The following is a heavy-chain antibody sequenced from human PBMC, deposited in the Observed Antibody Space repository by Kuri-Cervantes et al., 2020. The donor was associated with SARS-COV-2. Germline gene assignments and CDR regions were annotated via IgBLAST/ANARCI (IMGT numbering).Heavy chain of an antibody. CDR3: ARIGDIVVVPAAIKDRGKFDC. D-gene: IGHD2-2*02. Sequence: ASVKVSCKASGYTFTSYGISWVRRAPGQGLEWMGWISAYNGNTNYAQKLQGRVTMTTDTSTSTAYMELRSLRSDDTAVYYCARIGDIVVVPAAIKDRGKFDCWGQGTLVTVSS. CDR2: ISAYNGNT. V-gene: IGHV1-18*01. J-gene: IGHJ4*02. CDR1: GYTFTSYG.